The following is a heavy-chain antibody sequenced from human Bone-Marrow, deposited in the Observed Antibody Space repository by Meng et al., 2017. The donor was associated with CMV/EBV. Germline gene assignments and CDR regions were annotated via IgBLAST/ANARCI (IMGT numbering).Heavy chain of an antibody. V-gene: IGHV3-48*04. CDR3: ARGGLYINGPPDAYDL. Sequence: GGSLRLSCAAYGLTFSHYSMNWVRQAPGKGLEWVSYINVYGSSMYYTDSVKGRFTISRDNAKSSLCLQMSSLRVEDTAVYYCARGGLYINGPPDAYDLWGQGTMVTGSS. D-gene: IGHD2-8*01. CDR1: GLTFSHYS. CDR2: INVYGSSM. J-gene: IGHJ3*01.